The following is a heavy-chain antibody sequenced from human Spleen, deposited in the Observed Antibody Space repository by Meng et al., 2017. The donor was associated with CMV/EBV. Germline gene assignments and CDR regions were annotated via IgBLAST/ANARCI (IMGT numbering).Heavy chain of an antibody. J-gene: IGHJ1*01. CDR3: ARHQH. CDR2: IFSDGRT. Sequence: PGGSLRLSCAASGLIVSSAYMIWVRQGPGKGLEWVSIIFSDGRTYYADSVRGRFTISRDSSTNTLYLRMNSLRPEDTAVYYCARHQHWGQGTLVTVSS. V-gene: IGHV3-66*02. CDR1: GLIVSSAY.